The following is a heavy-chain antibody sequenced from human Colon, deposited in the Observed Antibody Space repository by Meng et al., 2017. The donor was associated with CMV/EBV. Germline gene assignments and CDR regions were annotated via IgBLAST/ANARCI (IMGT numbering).Heavy chain of an antibody. J-gene: IGHJ4*02. CDR1: GFTFSVYY. CDR2: ITDTGSLI. CDR3: VASSVIAPFY. V-gene: IGHV3-11*04. Sequence: GESLKISCAASGFTFSVYYMGWIRQSPGKGLEWLSYITDTGSLIYYADSVRGRFTISRDNARNSLYLQMNSLRAEDACLYYCVASSVIAPFYWGQGTLVTVSS. D-gene: IGHD3-16*02.